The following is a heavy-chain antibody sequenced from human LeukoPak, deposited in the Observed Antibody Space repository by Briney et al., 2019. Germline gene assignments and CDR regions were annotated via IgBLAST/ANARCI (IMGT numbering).Heavy chain of an antibody. D-gene: IGHD3-22*01. CDR3: ASEPPYYDSSGPLRP. J-gene: IGHJ5*02. CDR2: IIPILSIA. CDR1: GCTFSSYT. Sequence: SVKVSCKASGCTFSSYTISWVRQAPGQGLEWMGRIIPILSIANYAQKFQGRVTITADKSTSTAYMELSSLRSEDTAVYYCASEPPYYDSSGPLRPWGQGTLSPSPQ. V-gene: IGHV1-69*02.